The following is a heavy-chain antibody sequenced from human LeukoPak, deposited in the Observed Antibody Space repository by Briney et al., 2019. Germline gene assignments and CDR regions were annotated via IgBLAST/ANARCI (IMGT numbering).Heavy chain of an antibody. V-gene: IGHV1-18*01. D-gene: IGHD6-13*01. CDR2: ISAYNGNT. J-gene: IGHJ4*02. Sequence: GASVKVSCKASGYTFTSYGISWVRQAPGQGLEWMGWISAYNGNTNYAQKLQGRVTMTTDTSTSTAYMELRSLRSDDTAVYYCARDRSIAAAGRSPAIWGQGTLVTVSS. CDR3: ARDRSIAAAGRSPAI. CDR1: GYTFTSYG.